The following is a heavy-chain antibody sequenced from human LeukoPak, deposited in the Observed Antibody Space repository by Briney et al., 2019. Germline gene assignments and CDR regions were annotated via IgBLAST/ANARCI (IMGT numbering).Heavy chain of an antibody. J-gene: IGHJ4*02. CDR3: ARPGYSIGAFDY. CDR2: IYSGGDT. CDR1: GLTVTSNY. V-gene: IGHV3-53*01. D-gene: IGHD6-25*01. Sequence: GGSLRLSCAASGLTVTSNYMSWIRQAPGKGLEWVSVIYSGGDTYYADSVKGRFTISRDNSKNTLYLQMNSLRAEDTAVYYCARPGYSIGAFDYWGQGTLVTVSS.